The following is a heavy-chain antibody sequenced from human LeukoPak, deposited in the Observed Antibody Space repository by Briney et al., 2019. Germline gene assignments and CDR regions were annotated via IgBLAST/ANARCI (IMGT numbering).Heavy chain of an antibody. CDR1: GGSISSYY. Sequence: PSETLSLTCTVSGGSISSYYWSWIRQPPGKGLEWIGYIYYSGSTNYNPSLKSRVTISVDTSKSQFSLKLSSVTAADTAVYYCARGFWELRSMSNWFDPWGQGTLVTVSS. J-gene: IGHJ5*02. CDR3: ARGFWELRSMSNWFDP. V-gene: IGHV4-59*12. CDR2: IYYSGST. D-gene: IGHD1-26*01.